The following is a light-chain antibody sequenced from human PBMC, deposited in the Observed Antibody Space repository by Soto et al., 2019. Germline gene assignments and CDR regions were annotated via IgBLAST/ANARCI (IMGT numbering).Light chain of an antibody. CDR1: QSVSSS. V-gene: IGKV3-15*01. Sequence: EIVVTQSPATLSVSPGERFTLSCRASQSVSSSLAWYQQRPGQAPRLLIYDTSTRAPGIAARFSGSGSGTEFTLTISSLQSEDVAVSYCQQYVHWPPGTFGQGTTVEIK. CDR2: DTS. CDR3: QQYVHWPPGT. J-gene: IGKJ1*01.